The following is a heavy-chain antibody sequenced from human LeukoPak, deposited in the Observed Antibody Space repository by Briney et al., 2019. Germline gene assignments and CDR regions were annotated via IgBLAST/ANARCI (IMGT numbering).Heavy chain of an antibody. CDR1: GFTFSSYS. J-gene: IGHJ3*02. D-gene: IGHD3-22*01. CDR2: ISSSSSYI. Sequence: PGGSLRLSCAASGFTFSSYSMNWVRQAPGKGLEWVSSISSSSSYIYYADSVKGRFTISRDNAKNSLYLQMNSLRAEDTAVYYCVTDDSSGYYSAGDDAFDIWGQGTMVTVSS. CDR3: VTDDSSGYYSAGDDAFDI. V-gene: IGHV3-21*01.